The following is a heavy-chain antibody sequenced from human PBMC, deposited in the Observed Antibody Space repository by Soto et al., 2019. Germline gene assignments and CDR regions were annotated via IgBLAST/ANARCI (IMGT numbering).Heavy chain of an antibody. J-gene: IGHJ6*02. Sequence: ASVKVSCKASGYTFTGYYMHWVRQAPGQGLEWMGWINPNSGGTNNAQKFQGWVTMTRDTSISTAYMELSRLRSDDTAVYYCARGVSYDFWSGYYTGGHYYYYGMDVWGQGTTVTVSS. D-gene: IGHD3-3*01. CDR2: INPNSGGT. V-gene: IGHV1-2*04. CDR1: GYTFTGYY. CDR3: ARGVSYDFWSGYYTGGHYYYYGMDV.